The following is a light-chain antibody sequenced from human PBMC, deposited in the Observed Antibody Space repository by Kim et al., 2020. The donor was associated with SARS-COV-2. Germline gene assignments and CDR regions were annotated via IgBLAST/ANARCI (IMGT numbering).Light chain of an antibody. CDR2: GAS. V-gene: IGKV3-20*01. CDR3: QQFDDSSSWT. J-gene: IGKJ1*01. Sequence: PGERATLSCRASQSVTRNYLSWYQHTPGQDPRLLMYGASRRAPGIPDRFSGSGSGTDFTLTISRLEPGDFAVYYCQQFDDSSSWTFGQGTKVDIK. CDR1: QSVTRNY.